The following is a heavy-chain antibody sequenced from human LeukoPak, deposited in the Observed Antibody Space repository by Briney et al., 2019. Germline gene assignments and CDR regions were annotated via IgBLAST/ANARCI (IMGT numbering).Heavy chain of an antibody. J-gene: IGHJ4*02. D-gene: IGHD6-13*01. CDR1: GFTFNSFA. V-gene: IGHV3-23*01. CDR3: AKTRPLDSSSWSHGDY. Sequence: PGGSLRLSCAASGFTFNSFAMSWVRQAPEKGLEWVSAISGSGVNTYYADSVKGRFTISRDNFKNTLYLQMNSLRAEDTAVYYCAKTRPLDSSSWSHGDYWGQGTLVTVSS. CDR2: ISGSGVNT.